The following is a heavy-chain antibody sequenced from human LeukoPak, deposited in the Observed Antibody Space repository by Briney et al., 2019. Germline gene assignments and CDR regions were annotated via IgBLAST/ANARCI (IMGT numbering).Heavy chain of an antibody. CDR3: ARETRYNYGRYGMDV. Sequence: SETLSLTCTVSGGSINGYYWTWIRQPPGKGLEWIGYIYNIGGTDYNPSLKSRVTISVDTSKTQFSLKLSSVTAADTAVYYCARETRYNYGRYGMDVWGQGTTVTVSS. CDR2: IYNIGGT. V-gene: IGHV4-59*01. J-gene: IGHJ6*02. CDR1: GGSINGYY. D-gene: IGHD5-18*01.